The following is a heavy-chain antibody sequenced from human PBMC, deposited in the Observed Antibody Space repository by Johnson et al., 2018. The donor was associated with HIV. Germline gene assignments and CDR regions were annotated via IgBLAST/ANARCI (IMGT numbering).Heavy chain of an antibody. CDR2: IRGSGGST. D-gene: IGHD6-19*01. Sequence: VQLVESGGGLVQPGGSLRLSCAASGFTFSSYAMSWVRQAPGKGLEWVSAIRGSGGSTYYADSVKGRFTISRDNAKNSLYLQMNSLRAEDTAVYYCARKGWVDTFDIWGPDTMVTVSS. CDR1: GFTFSSYA. J-gene: IGHJ3*02. V-gene: IGHV3-23*04. CDR3: ARKGWVDTFDI.